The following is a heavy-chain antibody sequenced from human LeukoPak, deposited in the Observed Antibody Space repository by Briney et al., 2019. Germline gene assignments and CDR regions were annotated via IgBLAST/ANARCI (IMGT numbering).Heavy chain of an antibody. V-gene: IGHV3-64D*06. CDR2: ISNHGGST. CDR1: GFTFSSYA. CDR3: VRGTTGYDAFDI. J-gene: IGHJ3*02. Sequence: GGSLRLSCSASGFTFSSYAMHWVRQAPGKGLEYVSGISNHGGSTYYADSVKGRFTISRDNSKNTLYLQMSSLRAEDTAVYYCVRGTTGYDAFDIWGQGTMVTVSS. D-gene: IGHD1-14*01.